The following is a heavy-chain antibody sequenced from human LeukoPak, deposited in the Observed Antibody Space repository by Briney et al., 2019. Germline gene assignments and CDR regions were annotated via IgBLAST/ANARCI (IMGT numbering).Heavy chain of an antibody. Sequence: SETLSLTCTVSGGSISSYYWSWIRQPPGKGLEWIAYIYYSGSTNYNSSLKSRVTMSVDTSKNQFSLKLNSVTAADTAVYYCARHPPFSPMDIWGQGTTVTVSS. D-gene: IGHD2/OR15-2a*01. V-gene: IGHV4-59*08. CDR1: GGSISSYY. CDR3: ARHPPFSPMDI. J-gene: IGHJ6*02. CDR2: IYYSGST.